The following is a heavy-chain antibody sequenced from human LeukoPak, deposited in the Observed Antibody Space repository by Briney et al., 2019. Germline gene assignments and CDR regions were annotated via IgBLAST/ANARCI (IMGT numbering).Heavy chain of an antibody. V-gene: IGHV4-39*01. CDR2: IYYSGST. CDR3: ARQPIEEQPPDY. D-gene: IGHD6-13*01. J-gene: IGHJ4*02. CDR1: GGSISSSSYY. Sequence: SETLSLTCTGSGGSISSSSYYWGWIRQPPGKGLEWIGSIYYSGSTYYNPSLKSRVTISVDTSKNQFSLKLSSVTAADTAVYYCARQPIEEQPPDYWGQGTLVTVSS.